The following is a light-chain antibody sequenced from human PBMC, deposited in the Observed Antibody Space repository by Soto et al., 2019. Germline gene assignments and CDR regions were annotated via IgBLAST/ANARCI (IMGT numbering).Light chain of an antibody. J-gene: IGKJ5*01. Sequence: DIQITQSPSFLSASVGDNVTITCRASQSIGKHLNWYQQKPGKAPKFLIYGASTLQSGVPSRFTGSGSGTDFALTVNSLQAEDFATYYCQQGYSSPATFGQGARLEIK. CDR1: QSIGKH. CDR3: QQGYSSPAT. V-gene: IGKV1-39*01. CDR2: GAS.